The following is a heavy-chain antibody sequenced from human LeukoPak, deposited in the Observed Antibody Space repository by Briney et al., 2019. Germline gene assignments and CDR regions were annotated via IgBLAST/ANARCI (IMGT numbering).Heavy chain of an antibody. CDR1: GGSISCGGYS. CDR3: ARENNGDYGYDY. CDR2: IYHSGST. Sequence: PSQTLSLTCAVSGGSISCGGYSWSWIRQPPGKGLEWIGYIYHSGSTYYNPSLKSRVTISVDRSKNQFSLKLSSVTAADTAVYYCARENNGDYGYDYWGQGTLVTVSS. J-gene: IGHJ4*02. V-gene: IGHV4-30-2*01. D-gene: IGHD4-17*01.